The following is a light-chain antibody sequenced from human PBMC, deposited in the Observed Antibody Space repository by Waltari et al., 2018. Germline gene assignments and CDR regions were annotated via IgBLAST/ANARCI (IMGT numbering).Light chain of an antibody. Sequence: QSALTQPPSVSGAPGQRVTISCTGSGPNIGAGYDVHWYQQLPGTAPKLLLYGNNNRPSGVPDRFSGSKTGTSASLAITGLQAEDEADYYCQSYDRSLSVVFGGGTKLTVL. CDR3: QSYDRSLSVV. CDR2: GNN. CDR1: GPNIGAGYD. V-gene: IGLV1-40*01. J-gene: IGLJ2*01.